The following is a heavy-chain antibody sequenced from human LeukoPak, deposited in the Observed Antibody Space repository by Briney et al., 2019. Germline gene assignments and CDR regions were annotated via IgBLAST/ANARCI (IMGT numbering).Heavy chain of an antibody. V-gene: IGHV4-59*01. CDR2: VHNTGGT. CDR1: GGSMSRFY. D-gene: IGHD1-26*01. J-gene: IGHJ6*02. CDR3: ARGSGIVGAYFYYYGMDV. Sequence: SKTLSLTCSISGGSMSRFYWTWIRQSPGKGLEWIGYVHNTGGTNYNPSLKSRVTIAVDTSKNQFSLKLSSVVAADTAVYYCARGSGIVGAYFYYYGMDVWGQGTTVTVSS.